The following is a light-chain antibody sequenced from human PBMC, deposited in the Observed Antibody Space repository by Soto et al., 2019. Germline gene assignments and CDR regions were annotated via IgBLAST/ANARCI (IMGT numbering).Light chain of an antibody. CDR3: QQYGSSPMT. Sequence: EIVLTQSPGTLSLSPGERATLSCRSSQSVSSNHLAWYQQKPGQAPRLLIYGASSRATGTPDRFSGSGSGTDFTLTISRLEPEDFAVYYCQQYGSSPMTFGQGTRLEVK. CDR2: GAS. CDR1: QSVSSNH. J-gene: IGKJ5*01. V-gene: IGKV3-20*01.